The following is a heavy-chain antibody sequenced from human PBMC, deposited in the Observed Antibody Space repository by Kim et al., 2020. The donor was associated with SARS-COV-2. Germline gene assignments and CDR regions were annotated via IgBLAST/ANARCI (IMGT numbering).Heavy chain of an antibody. D-gene: IGHD6-19*01. CDR2: INPSGGST. J-gene: IGHJ6*02. CDR1: GYTFTSYY. CDR3: ARKRIAVAGTVYYYYGMDV. Sequence: ASVKVSCKASGYTFTSYYMHWVRQAPGQGLEWMGIINPSGGSTSYAQKFQGRVTMTRDTSTSTVYMELSSLRSEDTAVYYCARKRIAVAGTVYYYYGMDVWGQGTTVTVSS. V-gene: IGHV1-46*01.